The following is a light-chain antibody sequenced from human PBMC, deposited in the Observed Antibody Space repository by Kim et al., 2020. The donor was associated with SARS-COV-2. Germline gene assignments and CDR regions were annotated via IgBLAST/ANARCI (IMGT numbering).Light chain of an antibody. V-gene: IGKV1-16*02. J-gene: IGKJ5*01. CDR2: ASS. CDR3: QQYKSFPIT. CDR1: QDISNS. Sequence: DIQMTQSPSSLSASVGDRVTITCRASQDISNSLAWFQQKPGKAPKSLIYASSTLHSGVPSKFSGSGSGTEFTLTITSLQPEDFATYYCQQYKSFPITFGQGTRLEIK.